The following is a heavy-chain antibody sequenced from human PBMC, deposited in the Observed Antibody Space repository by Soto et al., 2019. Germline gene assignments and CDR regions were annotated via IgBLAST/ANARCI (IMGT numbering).Heavy chain of an antibody. Sequence: QLQLQESGSGLVKPSQTLSLTCAVSGGSISSGGYSWNWIRQPPGKGLEWIGYIYHSGSTYYNPSLKRGVTISVDRSKNQFSLKLSSVTAADTAVYYCASSHAGAHITAAVHWGQGTLVTVSS. CDR2: IYHSGST. J-gene: IGHJ4*02. V-gene: IGHV4-30-2*01. D-gene: IGHD6-13*01. CDR3: ASSHAGAHITAAVH. CDR1: GGSISSGGYS.